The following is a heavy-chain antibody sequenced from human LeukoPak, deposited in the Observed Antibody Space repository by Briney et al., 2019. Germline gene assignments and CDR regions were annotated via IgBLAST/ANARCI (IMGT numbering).Heavy chain of an antibody. D-gene: IGHD2-2*01. CDR3: ATTSRSITWDY. Sequence: GGSLRLSCAASGFSFSTYWMCWVRQAPGQRLEWLANIKQDGSVEQYVDSVKGRFTISRDNAKNSLYLQMNSLRAEDTAVYYRATTSRSITWDYWGQGTLVTVSS. CDR2: IKQDGSVE. J-gene: IGHJ4*02. V-gene: IGHV3-7*02. CDR1: GFSFSTYW.